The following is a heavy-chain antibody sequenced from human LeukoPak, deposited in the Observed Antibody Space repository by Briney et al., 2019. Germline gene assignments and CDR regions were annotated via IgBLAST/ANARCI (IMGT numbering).Heavy chain of an antibody. J-gene: IGHJ4*02. CDR2: ISSSSSTI. V-gene: IGHV3-48*01. CDR1: GFTFSSYS. D-gene: IGHD3-22*01. Sequence: GGSLRLSCAASGFTFSSYSMNWVRQAPGKGLEWVSYISSSSSTIYYADSVKGRFTISRDNSKNTLYLQMNSLRAEDTAVYYCARGGYYDSSGYIDYWGQGTLVTVSS. CDR3: ARGGYYDSSGYIDY.